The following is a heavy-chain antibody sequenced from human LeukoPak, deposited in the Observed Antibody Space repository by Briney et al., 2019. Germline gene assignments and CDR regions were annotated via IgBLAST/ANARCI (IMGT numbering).Heavy chain of an antibody. D-gene: IGHD3-10*01. CDR3: AILSMVRGVIIVPFDY. V-gene: IGHV1-46*01. CDR2: INPSGGST. J-gene: IGHJ4*02. Sequence: ASVKVSCKASGYTFTSYYMHWVRQAPGQGLEWMGIINPSGGSTSYAQKFQARVTMTRDMSTSTVYMELSSLRSEDTAVYYCAILSMVRGVIIVPFDYWGQGTLVTVSS. CDR1: GYTFTSYY.